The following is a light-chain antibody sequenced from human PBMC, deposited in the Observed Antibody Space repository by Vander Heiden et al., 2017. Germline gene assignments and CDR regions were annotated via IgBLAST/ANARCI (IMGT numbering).Light chain of an antibody. CDR3: QQSYYTPNT. CDR2: AAS. Sequence: DIQMTQSPSSLSASVGDRVTITCRAGQRISSYLNWYQPKPGKAPKLLSYAASRLRSGVPTMCSGSGSGTYFTLTSSSLQPEYCASYYCQQSYYTPNTFGQGTKLEIK. CDR1: QRISSY. J-gene: IGKJ1*01. V-gene: IGKV1-39*01.